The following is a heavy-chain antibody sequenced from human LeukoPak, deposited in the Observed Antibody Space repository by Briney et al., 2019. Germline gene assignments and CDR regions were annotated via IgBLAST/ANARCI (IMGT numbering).Heavy chain of an antibody. Sequence: GGSLRLSCTTSGFTLGDYAMSWFRQASGKGLEWVGFITSKAYGATTEYAASVKDRFFLSRDDSKSIAYLQMNSLETEDTAVYYCTRVLAAAGRWFDPWGQGSLVTVSS. J-gene: IGHJ5*02. D-gene: IGHD6-13*01. CDR2: ITSKAYGATT. CDR3: TRVLAAAGRWFDP. CDR1: GFTLGDYA. V-gene: IGHV3-49*03.